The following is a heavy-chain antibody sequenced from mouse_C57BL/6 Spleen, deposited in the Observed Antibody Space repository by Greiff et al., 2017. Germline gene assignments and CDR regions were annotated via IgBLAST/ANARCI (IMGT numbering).Heavy chain of an antibody. J-gene: IGHJ1*03. D-gene: IGHD2-3*01. Sequence: EVQVVESGGGLVKPGGSLKLSCAASGFTFSSYAMSWVRQTPEKRLEWVATISDGGSYTYYPDNVKGRFTISRDNAKNNLYLQMSHLKSEDTAMYYCARDGYYVGWYFDVWGTGTTVTVSS. CDR3: ARDGYYVGWYFDV. CDR1: GFTFSSYA. CDR2: ISDGGSYT. V-gene: IGHV5-4*01.